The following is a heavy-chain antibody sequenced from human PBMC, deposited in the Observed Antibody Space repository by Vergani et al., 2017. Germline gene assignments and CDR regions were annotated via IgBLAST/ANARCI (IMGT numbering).Heavy chain of an antibody. J-gene: IGHJ5*02. V-gene: IGHV4-59*01. D-gene: IGHD3-16*01. CDR3: ARESLEYPGGRFDP. CDR2: IYYSGST. CDR1: GGSINSYY. Sequence: QVQLQESGPGLVRPSETLSLTCTVSGGSINSYYWSWIRQPPGKGLEWIGDIYYSGSTYYNPSLKSRVTISLDTSKNQFSLKLSSLTAADTAVYYCARESLEYPGGRFDPWGQGTLVTVSS.